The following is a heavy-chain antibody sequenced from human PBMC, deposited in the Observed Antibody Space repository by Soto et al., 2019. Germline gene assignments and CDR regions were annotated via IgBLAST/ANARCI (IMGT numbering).Heavy chain of an antibody. J-gene: IGHJ4*02. CDR3: GKSYVAVAYFEN. CDR1: GDPSSYSA. D-gene: IGHD2-15*01. V-gene: IGHV1-69*01. CDR2: INPNFGSA. Sequence: QVRVVQSGAEVRKPGSSVKVSCTASGDPSSYSAIGWLRQAPGQGLEWMGGINPNFGSANYAQKLQGRTTTTASYMELNELRWEDMAIYFCGKSYVAVAYFENWGQGTRVTVSS.